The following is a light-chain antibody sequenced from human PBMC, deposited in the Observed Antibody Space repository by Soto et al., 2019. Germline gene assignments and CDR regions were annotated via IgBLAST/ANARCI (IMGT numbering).Light chain of an antibody. J-gene: IGKJ4*01. CDR2: SAS. V-gene: IGKV3D-15*01. CDR1: QSVRSN. CDR3: QQYNSWPLT. Sequence: EIVMTQSPATLSVSPGERATLSCRASQSVRSNLAWYQQMPGQPPRLLIYSASTRATSIPARFSGSGSGTEFALPVSSLQSEDFAVYYCQQYNSWPLTFGGGTKVEIK.